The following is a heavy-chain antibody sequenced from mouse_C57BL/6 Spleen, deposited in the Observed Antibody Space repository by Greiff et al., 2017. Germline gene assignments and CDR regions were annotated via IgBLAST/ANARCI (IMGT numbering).Heavy chain of an antibody. V-gene: IGHV1-61*01. Sequence: QVQLQQPGAELVRPGSSVKLSCKASGYTFTSYWMDWVKQRPGQGLEWIGTIYPSDSETHYNQKFKDNATLAVDKSYSTAYMQISSLTSEDSAVYYCARYHYDYDAMDYWGQGTSVTVYS. CDR2: IYPSDSET. CDR1: GYTFTSYW. CDR3: ARYHYDYDAMDY. D-gene: IGHD1-2*01. J-gene: IGHJ4*01.